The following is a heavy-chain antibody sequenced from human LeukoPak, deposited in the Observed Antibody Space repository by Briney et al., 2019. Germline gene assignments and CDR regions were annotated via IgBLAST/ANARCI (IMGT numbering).Heavy chain of an antibody. CDR1: GLSLNTIGVG. CDR2: TYWNGDK. Sequence: SGPTLVNPTQTLTLTCTFSGLSLNTIGVGVVWICQPPGKALEWLGVTYWNGDKRYNPSLASRLTITKDTSKNQEVLTLTNMDPVDTATYYCGHRRESFDYHGVDVWGQGTTVTVSS. CDR3: GHRRESFDYHGVDV. V-gene: IGHV2-5*01. J-gene: IGHJ6*02. D-gene: IGHD2/OR15-2a*01.